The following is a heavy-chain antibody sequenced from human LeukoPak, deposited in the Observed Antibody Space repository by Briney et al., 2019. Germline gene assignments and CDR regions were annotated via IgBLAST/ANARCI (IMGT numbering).Heavy chain of an antibody. CDR2: INTDGSTT. CDR3: VRDGPDNADFDY. J-gene: IGHJ4*02. Sequence: GGSLRLSCAASGFTFSSYWMHWVRQAPGKGLVWVSRINTDGSTTNYADSVKGRFTISRDNAKNTLYLQMNSLRAEGTAVYYCVRDGPDNADFDYWGQGTLVTVSS. D-gene: IGHD1-1*01. V-gene: IGHV3-74*01. CDR1: GFTFSSYW.